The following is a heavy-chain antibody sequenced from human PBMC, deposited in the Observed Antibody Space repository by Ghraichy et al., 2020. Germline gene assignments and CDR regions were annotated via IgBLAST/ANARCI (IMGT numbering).Heavy chain of an antibody. CDR2: ISGNNGVT. CDR1: GSQFTTPG. CDR3: ARGFWGDYDTSNYYLDY. J-gene: IGHJ4*02. D-gene: IGHD3-22*01. V-gene: IGHV1-18*04. Sequence: ASVKVTCKASGSQFTTPGTSWVLQCPRQLLKKLGWISGNNGVTKYAQKLQGRVTMTADTTTGTAYMELRSLRSDDTAVYYCARGFWGDYDTSNYYLDYWGQGTLFIVTT.